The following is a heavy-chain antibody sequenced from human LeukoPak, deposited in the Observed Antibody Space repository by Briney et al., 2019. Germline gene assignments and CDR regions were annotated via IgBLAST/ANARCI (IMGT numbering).Heavy chain of an antibody. D-gene: IGHD6-13*01. V-gene: IGHV4-30-2*01. CDR3: ARLPRIAAAGTHAFDI. J-gene: IGHJ3*02. Sequence: SETLSLTCAVSGGSISSGGYSWSWIRQPPGKGLEWIGYIYHSGSTYYNPSLKSRVTISVDRSKNQFSLKLSSVTAADTAVYYCARLPRIAAAGTHAFDIWGQGTMVTVSS. CDR1: GGSISSGGYS. CDR2: IYHSGST.